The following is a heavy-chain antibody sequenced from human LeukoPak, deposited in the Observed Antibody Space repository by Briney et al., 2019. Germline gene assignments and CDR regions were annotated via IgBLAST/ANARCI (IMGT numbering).Heavy chain of an antibody. CDR1: GFAFYTYS. J-gene: IGHJ4*02. Sequence: GGSLRLSCAASGFAFYTYSMTWVRQAPGKGLEWVSPISSSSSYIYYADSVKGRFIISRDNARKSLYLQMNSLRAEDTAVYYCAKEAYSSSWNWGQGTLVTVSS. CDR3: AKEAYSSSWN. CDR2: ISSSSSYI. V-gene: IGHV3-21*01. D-gene: IGHD6-13*01.